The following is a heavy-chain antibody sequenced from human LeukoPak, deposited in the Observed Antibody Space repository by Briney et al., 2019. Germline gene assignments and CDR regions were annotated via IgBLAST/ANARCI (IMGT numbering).Heavy chain of an antibody. D-gene: IGHD4-23*01. CDR3: VTMGGNPADY. CDR1: GFTFSSYG. CDR2: IRYDGSNK. V-gene: IGHV3-30*02. J-gene: IGHJ4*02. Sequence: GGSLRLSCAASGFTFSSYGMHWVRQAPGKGLEWVAFIRYDGSNKYYADSVKGRFTISRDNSKNTLYLQMNSLRAEDTAVYYCVTMGGNPADYWGQGTLVTVSS.